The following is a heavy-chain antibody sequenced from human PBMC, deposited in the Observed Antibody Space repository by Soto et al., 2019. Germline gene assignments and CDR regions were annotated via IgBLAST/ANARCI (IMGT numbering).Heavy chain of an antibody. CDR2: MNHNSGNA. Sequence: QVQLVQSGAEVRKPGASVRVSCKATGYSFTRHDINWLRQAAGQGLEWTGWMNHNSGNAVYAQKFQGRVTMTRNTSITTAYIEVTSLKSEDTAVYFCARGAYNDYSHWFDPWGQGTLVTVSS. D-gene: IGHD4-4*01. CDR1: GYSFTRHD. CDR3: ARGAYNDYSHWFDP. J-gene: IGHJ5*02. V-gene: IGHV1-8*01.